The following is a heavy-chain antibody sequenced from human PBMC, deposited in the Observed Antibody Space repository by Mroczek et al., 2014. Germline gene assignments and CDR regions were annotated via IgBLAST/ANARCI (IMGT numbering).Heavy chain of an antibody. D-gene: IGHD2-15*01. CDR1: GGTFSSYT. CDR3: ARGRYCSGGSCYKSYYGMDV. V-gene: IGHV1-69*02. CDR2: IIPILGIA. J-gene: IGHJ6*02. Sequence: QLVESGAEVKKPGSSVKVSCKASGGTFSSYTISWVRQAPGQGLEWMGRIIPILGIANYAQKFQGRVTITADKSTSTAYMELSSLRSEDTAVYYCARGRYCSGGSCYKSYYGMDVWGQGTTVTVSS.